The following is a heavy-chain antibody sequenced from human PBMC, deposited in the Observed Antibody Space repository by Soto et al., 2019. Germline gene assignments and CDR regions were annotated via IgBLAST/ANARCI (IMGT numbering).Heavy chain of an antibody. CDR1: GGSISSYY. CDR2: IYYSGST. CDR3: ARLPYGHYPFDY. Sequence: QVQLQESGPGLVKPSETLSLTCTVSGGSISSYYWSWIRQPPGKGLEWIGYIYYSGSTNYNPSLKSRVPISVDTSKNQFSLKLSAVTAADTAVYYCARLPYGHYPFDYWGQGTLVPVSS. J-gene: IGHJ4*02. D-gene: IGHD4-17*01. V-gene: IGHV4-59*01.